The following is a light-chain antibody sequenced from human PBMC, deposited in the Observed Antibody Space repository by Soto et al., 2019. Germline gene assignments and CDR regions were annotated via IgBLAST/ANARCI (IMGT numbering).Light chain of an antibody. Sequence: QSVLTQPASVSGSPGQSTTISCTGTNSDVGAYNYVSWYQHHPGEAPKIIIYDVSDRPSGVSNRFSGSKSGNTASLTISGLQAEDEADYYCSSYTASRTYVFGTGTKVTVL. CDR3: SSYTASRTYV. V-gene: IGLV2-14*01. CDR1: NSDVGAYNY. J-gene: IGLJ1*01. CDR2: DVS.